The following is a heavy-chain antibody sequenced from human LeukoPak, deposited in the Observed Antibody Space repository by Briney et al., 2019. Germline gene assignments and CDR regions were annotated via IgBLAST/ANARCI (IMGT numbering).Heavy chain of an antibody. J-gene: IGHJ6*03. V-gene: IGHV4-39*07. Sequence: SETLSLTCTVSGGSISSSYYYWGWIRQPPGKGLEWIGSIYSSGSTNYNPSLKSRVTISVDTSKNQFSLKLSSVTAADTAVYYCARETSQKGAHYMDVWGKGTTVTISS. D-gene: IGHD3-16*01. CDR2: IYSSGST. CDR3: ARETSQKGAHYMDV. CDR1: GGSISSSYYY.